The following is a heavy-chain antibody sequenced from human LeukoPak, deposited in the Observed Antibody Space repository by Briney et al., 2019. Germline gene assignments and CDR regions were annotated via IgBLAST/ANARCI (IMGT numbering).Heavy chain of an antibody. V-gene: IGHV3-38-3*01. CDR1: GFTVSSNE. CDR3: ARGTDIVVVPAAIPEVPGWFDP. J-gene: IGHJ5*02. CDR2: ISGGST. D-gene: IGHD2-2*01. Sequence: GGSLRLSCAASGFTVSSNEMSWVRQAPGKGLEWVSSISGGSTYYADSRKGRFTISRDNSKNTLHLQMNSLRAEDTAVYYCARGTDIVVVPAAIPEVPGWFDPWGQGTLVTVSS.